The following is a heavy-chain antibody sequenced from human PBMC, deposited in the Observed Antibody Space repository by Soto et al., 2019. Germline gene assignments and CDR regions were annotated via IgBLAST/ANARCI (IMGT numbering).Heavy chain of an antibody. V-gene: IGHV1-69*01. CDR3: AREPYGDYSVRIGYDGLDV. CDR2: IIPMYGSR. CDR1: GGTFSTQA. J-gene: IGHJ6*02. D-gene: IGHD2-21*02. Sequence: QVQLVQSGAEVKKPGSSVRVSCKASGGTFSTQAISWVRQAPGRGPEWIGGIIPMYGSRKSATNFKGRVTLIADASKNTASMELSSLRSEDKAVYYCAREPYGDYSVRIGYDGLDVWGQGTTVTVSS.